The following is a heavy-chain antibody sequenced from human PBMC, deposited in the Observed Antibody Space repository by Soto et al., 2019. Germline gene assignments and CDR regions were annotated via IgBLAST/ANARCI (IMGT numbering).Heavy chain of an antibody. CDR3: ARPRSHYYDRSAERAFDI. CDR1: GGTFNNYA. Sequence: SVKVSCKASGGTFNNYAISWVRQAPGQGLEWMGGIIPLFGTTNYAQKFQGGVTITADESTSTAYMELSSLRSEDTAFYYCARPRSHYYDRSAERAFDIWGQGTMVT. D-gene: IGHD3-22*01. J-gene: IGHJ3*02. V-gene: IGHV1-69*13. CDR2: IIPLFGTT.